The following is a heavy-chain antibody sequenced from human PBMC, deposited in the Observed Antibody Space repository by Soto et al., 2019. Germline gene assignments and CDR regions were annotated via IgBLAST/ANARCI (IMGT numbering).Heavy chain of an antibody. D-gene: IGHD3-10*01. CDR1: GFTFSNAW. V-gene: IGHV3-15*01. CDR2: IKSKTDGGTT. J-gene: IGHJ4*02. Sequence: EVQLVESGGGLVKPGGSLRLSCAASGFTFSNAWMSWVRQAPGKGLEWVGRIKSKTDGGTTDCAAPVKGRFTISRDDSKNTLYLQMNSLKTEDTAVYYCTTGVGLRYYFDYWGQGTLVTVSS. CDR3: TTGVGLRYYFDY.